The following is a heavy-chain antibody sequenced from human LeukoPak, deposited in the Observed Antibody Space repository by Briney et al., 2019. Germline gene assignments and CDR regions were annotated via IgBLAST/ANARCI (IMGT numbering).Heavy chain of an antibody. CDR3: ARDRTTVTTQPYYYYYGMDV. D-gene: IGHD4-11*01. Sequence: SETLSLTCTVSGGSISSYYWSWIRQPPGEGLEWSGYIYYSGSTNYNPSLKSRVTISVDTSKNQFSLKLSSVTAADTAVYYCARDRTTVTTQPYYYYYGMDVWGQGTTVTVSS. V-gene: IGHV4-59*01. CDR2: IYYSGST. CDR1: GGSISSYY. J-gene: IGHJ6*02.